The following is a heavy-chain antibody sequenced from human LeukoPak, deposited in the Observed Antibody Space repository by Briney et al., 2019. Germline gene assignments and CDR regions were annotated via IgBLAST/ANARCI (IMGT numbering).Heavy chain of an antibody. CDR2: IKYYESEK. V-gene: IGHV3-7*01. CDR3: ASALPADHFDF. J-gene: IGHJ4*02. CDR1: GFTFSNYW. Sequence: GGSLRLSCAASGFTFSNYWMNWVRQAPGKGLEWVANIKYYESEKYYADSVRGRFTISRDNAKNSLYLQMNSLRAEDTAVYYCASALPADHFDFWGQGTLVTVSS.